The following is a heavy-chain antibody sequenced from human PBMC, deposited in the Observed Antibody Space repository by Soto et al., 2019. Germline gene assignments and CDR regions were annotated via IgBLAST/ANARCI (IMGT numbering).Heavy chain of an antibody. CDR3: ARTGGYSYGWLSGGSYFAS. V-gene: IGHV3-66*01. CDR1: GFTVSSNY. D-gene: IGHD5-18*01. J-gene: IGHJ4*02. Sequence: GSLRLSCAASGFTVSSNYMSWVRQAPGKGLEWVSVIYSGGSTYYADSVKGRFTISRDNSKNTLYLQMNSLRAEDTAVYYCARTGGYSYGWLSGGSYFASWGQGTLVTVSS. CDR2: IYSGGST.